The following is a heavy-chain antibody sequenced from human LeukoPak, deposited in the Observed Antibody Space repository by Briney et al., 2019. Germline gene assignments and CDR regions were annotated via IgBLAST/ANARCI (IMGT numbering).Heavy chain of an antibody. J-gene: IGHJ6*02. Sequence: GGPLRLSCAASGFTFSKYWMSWVRQAPGKGLEWVANIQQDGSEKYYVDSVKGRFTISRDNAKNSLYLQMNSLRAEDSAVYYCARAYFGVVIVGGMDVWGQGTTVTVSS. V-gene: IGHV3-7*01. CDR3: ARAYFGVVIVGGMDV. CDR2: IQQDGSEK. CDR1: GFTFSKYW. D-gene: IGHD3-3*01.